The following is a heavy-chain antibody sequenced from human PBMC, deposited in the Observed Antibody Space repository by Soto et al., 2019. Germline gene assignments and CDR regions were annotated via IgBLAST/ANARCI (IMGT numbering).Heavy chain of an antibody. CDR2: ISSSGSTI. D-gene: IGHD2-2*01. Sequence: EVQLVESGGGLVQPGGSLRLSCAASGFTFNSYEMNWVRQAPGKGLEWVSYISSSGSTIYYADSVKGRFTISRDNAKNSLYLQMNSLRAEDTAVYYCASSAAPEAVYYGMDVWGQGTTVTVSS. J-gene: IGHJ6*02. CDR3: ASSAAPEAVYYGMDV. CDR1: GFTFNSYE. V-gene: IGHV3-48*03.